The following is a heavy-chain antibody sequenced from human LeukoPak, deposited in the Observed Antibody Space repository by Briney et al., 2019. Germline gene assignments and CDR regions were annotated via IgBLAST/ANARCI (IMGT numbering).Heavy chain of an antibody. Sequence: SETLSLTCAVYGGSFSGYYWSWIRQPPGKGLEWIGSIYYSGSTYYNPSLKSRVTISVDTSKNQFSLKLSSVTAADTAVYYCASGAGITRFDYWGQGTLVTVSS. V-gene: IGHV4-34*01. D-gene: IGHD3-10*01. CDR1: GGSFSGYY. CDR2: IYYSGST. J-gene: IGHJ4*02. CDR3: ASGAGITRFDY.